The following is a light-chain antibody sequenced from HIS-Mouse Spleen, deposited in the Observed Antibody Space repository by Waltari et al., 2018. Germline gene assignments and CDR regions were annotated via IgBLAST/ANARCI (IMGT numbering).Light chain of an antibody. Sequence: AIRMTQSPSSLSASTGDRVTITCRASQGISSYLAWYQQKPGKAPKLLIYAASTLQSGVPSRFSGSGSGTDFTLTISCLQSEDFATYYCQQYYSYTFGQGTKLEIK. J-gene: IGKJ2*01. CDR2: AAS. V-gene: IGKV1-8*01. CDR1: QGISSY. CDR3: QQYYSYT.